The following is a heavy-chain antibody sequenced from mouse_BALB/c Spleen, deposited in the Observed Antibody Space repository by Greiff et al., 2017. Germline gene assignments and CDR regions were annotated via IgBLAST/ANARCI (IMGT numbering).Heavy chain of an antibody. CDR3: ARWGIYYGSRWYFDV. J-gene: IGHJ1*01. D-gene: IGHD1-1*01. V-gene: IGHV1-7*01. Sequence: QVQLQQSGAELAKPGASVKMSCKASGYTFTSYWMHWVKQRPGQGLEWIGYINPSTGYTEYNQKFKDKATLTADKSSSTAYMQLSSLTSEDSAVYYCARWGIYYGSRWYFDVWGAGTTVTVSS. CDR2: INPSTGYT. CDR1: GYTFTSYW.